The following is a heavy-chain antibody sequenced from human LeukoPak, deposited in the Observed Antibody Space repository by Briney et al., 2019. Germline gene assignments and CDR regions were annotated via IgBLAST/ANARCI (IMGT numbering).Heavy chain of an antibody. V-gene: IGHV3-7*01. J-gene: IGHJ4*02. CDR3: ARDLEEYCSGGSCSLFDY. D-gene: IGHD2-15*01. Sequence: GGSLRLSCVASGFAFNNYWVDWVRQAPGKGLEWVASIKPDGGQRDYVDSVKGRFTISRDNAKNSLYLQMNSLRAEDTAVYYCARDLEEYCSGGSCSLFDYWGQGTLVTVSS. CDR1: GFAFNNYW. CDR2: IKPDGGQR.